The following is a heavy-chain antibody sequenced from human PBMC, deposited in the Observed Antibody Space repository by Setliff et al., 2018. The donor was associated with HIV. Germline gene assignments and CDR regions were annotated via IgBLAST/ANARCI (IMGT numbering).Heavy chain of an antibody. Sequence: SETLSLTCGVSGYSLTSGYYWGWIRQPPGKGLEWIGSIHDSGRTYYNPSLKSRVTISVDTSKNQFSLKLSSVTAADTAVYYCAEGTLRNYYDSSALPLHDAFDIWGQGTMVTVSS. J-gene: IGHJ3*02. CDR1: GYSLTSGYY. CDR2: IHDSGRT. CDR3: AEGTLRNYYDSSALPLHDAFDI. V-gene: IGHV4-38-2*01. D-gene: IGHD3-22*01.